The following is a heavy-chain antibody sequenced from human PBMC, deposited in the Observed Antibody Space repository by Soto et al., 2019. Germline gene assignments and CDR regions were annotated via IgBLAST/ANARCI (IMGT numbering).Heavy chain of an antibody. Sequence: EVQLVESGGGLVQPGGSLRLSCAASGFTFSSYSMNWVRQAPGKGLEWVSYISSSSSTIYYADYVKGRFAISRDNAKHTQYLQMNSLRDEDTAVYYCARPGYGGYDFCDYWGQGTLVTVSS. CDR1: GFTFSSYS. CDR3: ARPGYGGYDFCDY. D-gene: IGHD5-12*01. CDR2: ISSSSSTI. J-gene: IGHJ4*02. V-gene: IGHV3-48*02.